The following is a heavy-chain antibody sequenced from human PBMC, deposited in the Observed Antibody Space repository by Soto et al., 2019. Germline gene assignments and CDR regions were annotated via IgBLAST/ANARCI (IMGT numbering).Heavy chain of an antibody. J-gene: IGHJ6*04. CDR2: IIPIFGTA. D-gene: IGHD3-10*01. Sequence: SVKVSCKASGGTFSSYAISWVRQAPGQGLEWMGGIIPIFGTANYAQKFQGRVTITADKSTSTAYMELSSLRSEDTAVYYCARSAGTKRLDHYCMDGWDKETRGTVSS. V-gene: IGHV1-69*06. CDR1: GGTFSSYA. CDR3: ARSAGTKRLDHYCMDG.